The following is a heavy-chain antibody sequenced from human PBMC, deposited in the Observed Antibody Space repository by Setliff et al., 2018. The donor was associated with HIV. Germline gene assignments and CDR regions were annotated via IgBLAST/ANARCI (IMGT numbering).Heavy chain of an antibody. CDR1: GVSINRTDHY. D-gene: IGHD3-10*01. J-gene: IGHJ3*01. CDR3: ATQFSEYYGSENYLAFDV. V-gene: IGHV4-39*01. Sequence: PSETLSLTCSVSGVSINRTDHYWGWIRQSPGKRLEWIGSVSQSGSTYYNPSLKSRITISVDRSKNLFSLRLNSVTAADTAVYYCATQFSEYYGSENYLAFDVWGQGTMVTVSS. CDR2: VSQSGST.